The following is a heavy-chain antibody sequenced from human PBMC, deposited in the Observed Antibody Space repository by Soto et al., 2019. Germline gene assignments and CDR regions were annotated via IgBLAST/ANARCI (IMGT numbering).Heavy chain of an antibody. CDR1: GYTFTSYA. CDR2: INAGNGNT. Sequence: ASVKVSCKASGYTFTSYAMHWVRQAPGQRLEWMGWINAGNGNTKYSQKFQGRVTITRDTSASTAYMELSSLRSEDTAVYYCGGAYGIVVVMGPWGQGTLVTVSS. D-gene: IGHD3-22*01. CDR3: GGAYGIVVVMGP. J-gene: IGHJ5*02. V-gene: IGHV1-3*01.